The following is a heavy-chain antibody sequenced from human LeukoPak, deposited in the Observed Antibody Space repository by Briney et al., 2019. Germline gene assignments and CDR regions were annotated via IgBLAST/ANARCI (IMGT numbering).Heavy chain of an antibody. CDR1: GFTFSSYG. CDR2: ISYDGSNK. CDR3: ARLRFLEWLLFDY. J-gene: IGHJ4*02. V-gene: IGHV3-30*19. D-gene: IGHD3-3*01. Sequence: PGGSLRLSCAASGFTFSSYGMHWVRQAPGKGLEWVAVISYDGSNKYYADSVKGRFTISRDNSKNTLYLQMNSLRAEDTAVYYCARLRFLEWLLFDYWGQGTLVTVSS.